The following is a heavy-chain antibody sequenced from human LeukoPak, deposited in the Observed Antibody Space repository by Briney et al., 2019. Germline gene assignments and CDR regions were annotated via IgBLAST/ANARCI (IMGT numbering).Heavy chain of an antibody. V-gene: IGHV1-69*13. Sequence: SVNVSCKASGGTFSSYAISWVRQAPGQGLEWMGGIIPIFGTANYAQKFQGRVTITADESTSTAYMELSSLRSEDTAVYYCARSARITIFGVAHDAFDIWGQGTMVTVSS. CDR2: IIPIFGTA. CDR3: ARSARITIFGVAHDAFDI. CDR1: GGTFSSYA. D-gene: IGHD3-3*01. J-gene: IGHJ3*02.